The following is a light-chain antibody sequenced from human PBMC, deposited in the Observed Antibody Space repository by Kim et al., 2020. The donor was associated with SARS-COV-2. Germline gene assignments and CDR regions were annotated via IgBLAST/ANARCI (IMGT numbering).Light chain of an antibody. Sequence: IVMTQSPATLSVSPGERVILSCRASQDIRNNLAWYQQKPGQAPRLLIHGASIRATGIPARFSGSGSGTEFTLTISSLQSEDLAVYYCQQYDIWRPLTFGGGTKVDIK. J-gene: IGKJ4*01. V-gene: IGKV3-15*01. CDR2: GAS. CDR1: QDIRNN. CDR3: QQYDIWRPLT.